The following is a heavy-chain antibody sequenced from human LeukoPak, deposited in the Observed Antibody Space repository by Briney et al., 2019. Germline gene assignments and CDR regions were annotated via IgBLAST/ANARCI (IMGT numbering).Heavy chain of an antibody. CDR1: GGTFSGYA. J-gene: IGHJ6*03. Sequence: ASVKVSCKASGGTFSGYAISWVRQAPGQGLEWMGRIIPIFGTANYAQKFQGRVTITTDESTSTAYMEPSSLRSEDTAVYYCARDCSGGSCYSLFGFYYYMDVWGKGTTVTVSS. CDR3: ARDCSGGSCYSLFGFYYYMDV. CDR2: IIPIFGTA. V-gene: IGHV1-69*05. D-gene: IGHD2-15*01.